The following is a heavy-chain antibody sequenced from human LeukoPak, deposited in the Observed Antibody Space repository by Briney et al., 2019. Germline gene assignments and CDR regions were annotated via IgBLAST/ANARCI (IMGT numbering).Heavy chain of an antibody. Sequence: PGGSLRLSCAASGFTFSSYWMSWVRQAPGKGLEWVANIKQDGSEKYYVDSVKGRFTISRDNAKNSLYLQMNSLRAEDTAVYYCARAATFDSSGYPDAFDIWGQGTMVTVSS. CDR1: GFTFSSYW. CDR3: ARAATFDSSGYPDAFDI. CDR2: IKQDGSEK. J-gene: IGHJ3*02. V-gene: IGHV3-7*01. D-gene: IGHD3-22*01.